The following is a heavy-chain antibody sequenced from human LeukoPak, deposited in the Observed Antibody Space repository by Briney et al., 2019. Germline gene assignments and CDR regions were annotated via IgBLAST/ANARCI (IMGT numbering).Heavy chain of an antibody. V-gene: IGHV4-4*02. CDR2: IYHSGST. D-gene: IGHD3-9*01. CDR1: GGSISSDNW. J-gene: IGHJ4*02. Sequence: TPSQTLSLTCAVSGGSISSDNWWSWVRQPPGKGLEWIGEIYHSGSTNYNPSLKSRVSISVDTSKNQFSLKLSSVTAADTAVYYCARDLRYFDWSHFDYWGQGTLVTVSS. CDR3: ARDLRYFDWSHFDY.